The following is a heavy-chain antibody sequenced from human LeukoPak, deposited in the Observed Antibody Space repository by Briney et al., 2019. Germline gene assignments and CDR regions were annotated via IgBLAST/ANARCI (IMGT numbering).Heavy chain of an antibody. V-gene: IGHV4-34*01. CDR1: GGSFSGYY. D-gene: IGHD4-17*01. CDR2: INHSGST. CDR3: ARDQGDYGDYLDAFDI. J-gene: IGHJ3*02. Sequence: SETLSLTCAVYGGSFSGYYWSWIRQPPGKGLEWIGEINHSGSTNYNPSLKSRVTISVDTSKNQFSLKLSSVTAADTAVYYCARDQGDYGDYLDAFDIWGQGTMVTVSS.